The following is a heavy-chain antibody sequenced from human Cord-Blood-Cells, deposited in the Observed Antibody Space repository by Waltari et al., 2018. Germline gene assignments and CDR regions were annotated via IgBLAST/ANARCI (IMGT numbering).Heavy chain of an antibody. V-gene: IGHV3-53*01. CDR3: ARAAVGSGSYYDY. CDR2: LYSDVST. D-gene: IGHD3-10*01. CDR1: GFTVRSKH. Sequence: EVQLVESGGGLIQPWGSLGLSCAASGFTVRSKHMGCVRQAPGKGLEWISVLYSDVSTYYADSVEGRFTISRDNSKNTLYLQMNSLRAEDTAVYDCARAAVGSGSYYDYWGQGTMVTVSS. J-gene: IGHJ4*02.